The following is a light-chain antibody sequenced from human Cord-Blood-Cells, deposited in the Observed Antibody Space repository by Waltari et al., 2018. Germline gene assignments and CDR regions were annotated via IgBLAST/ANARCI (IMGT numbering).Light chain of an antibody. CDR2: EGS. J-gene: IGLJ2*01. CDR3: CSYAGSSTLV. V-gene: IGLV2-23*01. CDR1: CSHVRSYNL. Sequence: QSALPQPASVSGSPGTSITISCTGTCSHVRSYNLFSWYQQHPGKAPKLMIYEGSKRPSWVSNRFSGSKSGNTAFLTISGLQAEDEADYYCCSYAGSSTLVFGGGTKLTVL.